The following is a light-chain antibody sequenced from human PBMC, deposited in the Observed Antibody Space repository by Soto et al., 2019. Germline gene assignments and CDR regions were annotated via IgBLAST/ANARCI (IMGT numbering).Light chain of an antibody. J-gene: IGKJ2*01. CDR2: AAS. V-gene: IGKV1-8*01. CDR3: QQRSDWPPFT. CDR1: QGISSY. Sequence: AIRMTQSPSSFSASTGDRVTITCRASQGISSYLAWYQQKPGKAPKLLIYAASTLQSGVPSRFSGSGSGTDFTLTISCLQSEDFATYYCQQRSDWPPFTFGQGTKVEI.